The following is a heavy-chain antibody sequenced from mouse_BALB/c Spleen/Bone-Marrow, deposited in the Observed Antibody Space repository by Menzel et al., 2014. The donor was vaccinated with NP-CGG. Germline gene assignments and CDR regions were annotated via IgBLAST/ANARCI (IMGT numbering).Heavy chain of an antibody. Sequence: VKVVESGPALAAPSQSLSITCTISGFPLTSYGVYWVRQPPGKGLEWLVVIWNDGSTTYNSALKSRLSITKDNSKSQVILKMNSLQTDDTAVYYCARHGGEYFDYWGRRTTLTVS. V-gene: IGHV2-6-1*01. J-gene: IGHJ2*01. CDR1: GFPLTSYG. CDR3: ARHGGEYFDY. CDR2: IWNDGST.